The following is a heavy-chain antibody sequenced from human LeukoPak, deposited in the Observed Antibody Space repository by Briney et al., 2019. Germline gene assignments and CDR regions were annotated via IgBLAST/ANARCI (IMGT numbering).Heavy chain of an antibody. D-gene: IGHD5-24*01. CDR1: GSTFSSYG. V-gene: IGHV3-30*18. CDR3: AKDLGDGYNWGGFDY. J-gene: IGHJ4*02. Sequence: PGGSLRLSCAASGSTFSSYGMHWVRQAPGKGLEWVAVISYDGSNKYYADSVKGRFTISRDNSKNTLYLQMKSLRAEDTAVYYCAKDLGDGYNWGGFDYWGQGTLVTVSS. CDR2: ISYDGSNK.